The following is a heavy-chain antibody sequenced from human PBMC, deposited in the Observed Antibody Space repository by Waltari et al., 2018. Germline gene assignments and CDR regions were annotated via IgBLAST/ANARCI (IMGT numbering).Heavy chain of an antibody. CDR2: IIPIFGTS. V-gene: IGHV1-69*05. J-gene: IGHJ4*02. Sequence: QVQLVQSGAEVKKPGSSVKVSCKASGGTFSSYAISWVRQAPGQGLEWMGGIIPIFGTSNYAQKFQGRVTITTDESTSTAYMELSSLRSEDTAVYYCARWYYYGSGSEDDDYWGQGTLVTVSS. CDR3: ARWYYYGSGSEDDDY. D-gene: IGHD3-10*01. CDR1: GGTFSSYA.